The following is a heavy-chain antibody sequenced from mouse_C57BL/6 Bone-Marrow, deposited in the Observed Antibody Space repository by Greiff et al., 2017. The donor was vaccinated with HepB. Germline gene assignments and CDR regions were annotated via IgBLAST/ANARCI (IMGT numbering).Heavy chain of an antibody. CDR1: GYTFTDYN. D-gene: IGHD2-4*01. J-gene: IGHJ4*01. Sequence: EVQWVESGPELVKPGASVKIPCKASGYTFTDYNMDWVKQSHGKSLEWIGDINPNNGGTIYNQKFKGKATLTVDKSSSTAYMELRSLTSEDTAVYYCAREGGLRRRNAMDYWGQGTSVTVSS. CDR2: INPNNGGT. CDR3: AREGGLRRRNAMDY. V-gene: IGHV1-18*01.